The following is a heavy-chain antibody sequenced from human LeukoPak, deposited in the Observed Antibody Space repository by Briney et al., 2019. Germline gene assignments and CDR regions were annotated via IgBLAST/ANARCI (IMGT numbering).Heavy chain of an antibody. Sequence: SETLSLTCTVSGGSISPFYWSWIRRPPGKGLEFIGYIYNTENSHYNPSLRGRVTLSVDMSKNQFSLNLSSVTAADTAVYYCARGPYYTSSGFDYWGQGTLVTASS. CDR3: ARGPYYTSSGFDY. V-gene: IGHV4-59*01. J-gene: IGHJ4*02. CDR2: IYNTENS. D-gene: IGHD2-8*01. CDR1: GGSISPFY.